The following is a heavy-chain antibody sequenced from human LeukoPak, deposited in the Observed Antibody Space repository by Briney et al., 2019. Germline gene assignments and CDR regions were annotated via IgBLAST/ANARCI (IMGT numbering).Heavy chain of an antibody. CDR1: GYTFTDYF. D-gene: IGHD6-13*01. V-gene: IGHV1-2*02. CDR3: AREWRVGSSWYFGY. Sequence: ASVKVSCKASGYTFTDYFMHWVRQAPGQGLEWMGWINPNSGGTNYAQKFQGRVTMTRDTSISTAYMDLSRLRSDDTAAYYCAREWRVGSSWYFGYWGQGTPVTVSS. J-gene: IGHJ4*02. CDR2: INPNSGGT.